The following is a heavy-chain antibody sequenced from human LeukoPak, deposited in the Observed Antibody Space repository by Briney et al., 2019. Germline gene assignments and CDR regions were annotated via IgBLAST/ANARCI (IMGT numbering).Heavy chain of an antibody. D-gene: IGHD1-7*01. J-gene: IGHJ4*02. CDR3: AKEGGTGTRFDY. V-gene: IGHV3-23*01. CDR1: GFTFSSSA. CDR2: ISGSGTGT. Sequence: GGSLRLSCAASGFTFSSSAMSWFRQAPGKGLYWVSAISGSGTGTYYADSVKGRFTISRDNSKNTLYLQMNSLRAEDTAVYYCAKEGGTGTRFDYWGQGTLVTVSS.